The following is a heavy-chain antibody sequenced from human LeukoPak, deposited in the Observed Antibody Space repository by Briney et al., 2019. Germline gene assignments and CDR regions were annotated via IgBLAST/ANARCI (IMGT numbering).Heavy chain of an antibody. CDR3: ARDPFSLTVAGGPPIDY. Sequence: GGSLRLSCAASGFTFTTYWMSGVRPAPGRGLEGVANKDQDGSDKYYVDSVKGRFTISRDNAKTSLSLQMNSLRAEDTAVYYCARDPFSLTVAGGPPIDYWGQGTLVTVSS. CDR1: GFTFTTYW. V-gene: IGHV3-7*01. CDR2: KDQDGSDK. J-gene: IGHJ4*02. D-gene: IGHD6-19*01.